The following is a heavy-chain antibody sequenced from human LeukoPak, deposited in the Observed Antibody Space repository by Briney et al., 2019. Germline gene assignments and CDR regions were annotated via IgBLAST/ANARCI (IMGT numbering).Heavy chain of an antibody. D-gene: IGHD1-7*01. CDR1: GDSVSSNSAA. CDR3: ARTLSPNWNFVYNWFDP. V-gene: IGHV6-1*01. CDR2: TYYRSKWYN. Sequence: SQTLSLTCAISGDSVSSNSAAWNWIRQSPSRGLEWLGRTYYRSKWYNDYAVSVKSRITINPDTSKNQFSLQLNSVTPEDTAVYYCARTLSPNWNFVYNWFDPWGQGTLVTVSS. J-gene: IGHJ5*02.